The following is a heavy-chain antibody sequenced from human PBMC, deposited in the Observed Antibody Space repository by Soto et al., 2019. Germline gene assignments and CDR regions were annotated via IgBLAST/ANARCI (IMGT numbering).Heavy chain of an antibody. CDR2: ISAYNGNT. V-gene: IGHV1-18*01. D-gene: IGHD2-15*01. J-gene: IGHJ4*02. Sequence: ASVKVSCKASGYTFTSYGISWVRQAPGQGLEWMGWISAYNGNTNYAQKLQGRVTMTTDTFTSTAYMELRSLRSDDTAVYYCARDRFNHVVAAAPGYWGQGTLVTVSS. CDR3: ARDRFNHVVAAAPGY. CDR1: GYTFTSYG.